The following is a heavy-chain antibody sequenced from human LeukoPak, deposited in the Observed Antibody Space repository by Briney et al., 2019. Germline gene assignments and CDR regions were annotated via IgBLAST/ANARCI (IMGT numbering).Heavy chain of an antibody. J-gene: IGHJ4*02. Sequence: PSETLSLTCAVYGGSFSGYYWSWIRQPPGKGLEWIGEINQSGSTNYNPSLKSRVTISVDTSKNQFSLKLSSVTAADTAVYYCARKSGWYAYYFDYWGQGTLVTVSS. CDR2: INQSGST. V-gene: IGHV4-34*01. CDR1: GGSFSGYY. CDR3: ARKSGWYAYYFDY. D-gene: IGHD6-19*01.